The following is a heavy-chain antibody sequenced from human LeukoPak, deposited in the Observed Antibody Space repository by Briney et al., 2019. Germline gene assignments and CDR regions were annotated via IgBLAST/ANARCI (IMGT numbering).Heavy chain of an antibody. CDR1: GGSISSGSYY. CDR2: IYTSGST. J-gene: IGHJ4*02. V-gene: IGHV4-61*02. CDR3: ARGPTYYHDSSGYYYPYYFDY. Sequence: SQTLSLTCTVSGGSISSGSYYWSWIRQPAGKGLEWIGRIYTSGSTNYNLSLKSRVTISVDTSKNQFSLKLSSMTAADTAVYYCARGPTYYHDSSGYYYPYYFDYWGQGALVTVSS. D-gene: IGHD3-22*01.